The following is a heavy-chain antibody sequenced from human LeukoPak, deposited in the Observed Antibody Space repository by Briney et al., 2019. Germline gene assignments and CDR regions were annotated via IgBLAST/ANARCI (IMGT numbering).Heavy chain of an antibody. V-gene: IGHV3-30*04. CDR1: GFTFSSYA. D-gene: IGHD2-21*02. Sequence: GGSLRLSCAASGFTFSSYAIHWVRQAPGKGLEWVAVISYDGSNKYYADSVKGRFTISRDNSKNTLSLQMNSLRAKDTAVYYCARQVTGDYYYYYMDVWGKGTTVTVSS. CDR3: ARQVTGDYYYYYMDV. J-gene: IGHJ6*03. CDR2: ISYDGSNK.